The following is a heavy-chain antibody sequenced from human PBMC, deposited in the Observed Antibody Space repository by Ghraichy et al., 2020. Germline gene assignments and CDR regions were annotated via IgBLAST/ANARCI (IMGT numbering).Heavy chain of an antibody. CDR3: ARRRELWSAAEGDAFDM. J-gene: IGHJ3*02. Sequence: SETLSLTCAVYVGSISGYYWSWIRQPPGKGLEWIGEINLTTGITNNSPFLKSRLIMLVESTKKQSSLTRKLVTAADTAVYYCARRRELWSAAEGDAFDMWSQGTMVTVSS. V-gene: IGHV4-34*01. D-gene: IGHD2-21*01. CDR1: VGSISGYY. CDR2: INLTTGIT.